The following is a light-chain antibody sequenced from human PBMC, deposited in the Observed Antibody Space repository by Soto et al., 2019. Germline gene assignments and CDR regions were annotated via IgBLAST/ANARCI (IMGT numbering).Light chain of an antibody. CDR1: QSSISY. V-gene: IGKV1-39*01. CDR3: QQSYSTSWT. CDR2: AAS. Sequence: DIQMTQSPSSLSASVGERVTITCRASQSSISYLNWYHHKPWKAPKLLIYAASSLQSGVPSRFSGSGSGTDFTLTISSLQPEDFATYYCQQSYSTSWTFGQGTKVDI. J-gene: IGKJ1*01.